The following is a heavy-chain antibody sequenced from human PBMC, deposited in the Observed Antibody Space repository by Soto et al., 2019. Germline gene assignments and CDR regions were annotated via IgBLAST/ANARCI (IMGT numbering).Heavy chain of an antibody. V-gene: IGHV5-51*03. D-gene: IGHD5-12*01. CDR2: IYPGDSDT. Sequence: EVQLVQSGAEVKKPGESLKISCKGSGYSFTNYWIVWVRHMPGKGLEWMGVIYPGDSDTRYSPSFQGQVTISADKSISTAYLQWSSLKDSDTAIYYCARRATIHEGAEYWGQGTLVSVSS. CDR1: GYSFTNYW. J-gene: IGHJ4*02. CDR3: ARRATIHEGAEY.